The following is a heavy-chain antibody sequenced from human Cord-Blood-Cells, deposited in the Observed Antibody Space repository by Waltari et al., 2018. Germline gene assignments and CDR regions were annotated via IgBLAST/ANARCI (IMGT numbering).Heavy chain of an antibody. CDR1: GGSFSGYY. D-gene: IGHD2-2*02. V-gene: IGHV4-34*01. CDR3: ARGGDIVVVPAAIAYFQH. Sequence: QVQLQQWGAGLLKPSETLSLTCAVYGGSFSGYYWSWIRQPPGKGLEWIGEINQSGSTNYHPSLTSRVTISVDTSKNQFSLKLSSVTAADTAVYYCARGGDIVVVPAAIAYFQHWGQGTLVTVSS. J-gene: IGHJ1*01. CDR2: INQSGST.